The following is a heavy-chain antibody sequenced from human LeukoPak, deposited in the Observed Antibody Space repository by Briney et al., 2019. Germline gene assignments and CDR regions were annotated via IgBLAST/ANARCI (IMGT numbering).Heavy chain of an antibody. Sequence: GSLRLSCAASGFTFSSYAMSWVPQAPGKGLEWVSGISGSGNMTYYPDSVKGRFTISRDNSKNTLYLQMNSLRAEDTAVYYCAKDWVPNYYDSSGPLGLFDYWGQGTLVTVSS. V-gene: IGHV3-23*01. CDR2: ISGSGNMT. CDR1: GFTFSSYA. CDR3: AKDWVPNYYDSSGPLGLFDY. D-gene: IGHD3-22*01. J-gene: IGHJ4*02.